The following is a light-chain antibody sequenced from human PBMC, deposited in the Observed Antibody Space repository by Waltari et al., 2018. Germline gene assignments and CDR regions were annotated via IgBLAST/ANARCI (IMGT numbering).Light chain of an antibody. CDR1: NSARKR. CDR3: QVWDNSVVV. J-gene: IGLJ2*01. Sequence: SYVLTQPPSVSVAPGETARISWGGDNSARKRVHWYQQKPGQAPMIVIYYDRDRPSGIPERFSGSNFGDTATLTISRVEAGDEADYHCQVWDNSVVVFGGGTKLTVL. CDR2: YDR. V-gene: IGLV3-21*04.